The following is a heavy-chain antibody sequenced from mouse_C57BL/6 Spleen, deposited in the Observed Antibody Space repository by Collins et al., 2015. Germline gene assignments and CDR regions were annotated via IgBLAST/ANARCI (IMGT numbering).Heavy chain of an antibody. D-gene: IGHD2-1*01. Sequence: QVQLKQSGPGLVQPSQSLSITCTVSGFSLTSYGVYWVRQSPGKGLEWLGVIWRGGSTDFNAAFMSRLSITKDNSKSQVFFKMNSLQADDTAIYYCAKNYGNSYAMDYWGQGTSVTVSS. CDR1: GFSLTSYG. CDR3: AKNYGNSYAMDY. CDR2: IWRGGST. J-gene: IGHJ4*01. V-gene: IGHV2-5*01.